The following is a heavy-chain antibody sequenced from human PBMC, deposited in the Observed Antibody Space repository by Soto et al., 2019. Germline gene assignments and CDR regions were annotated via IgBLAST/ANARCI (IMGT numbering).Heavy chain of an antibody. J-gene: IGHJ4*02. V-gene: IGHV3-23*01. CDR1: GFAFSDYA. D-gene: IGHD3-16*01. CDR3: AKGRTFFDF. Sequence: EVHLLESGGGLVQPGGSLRLSCAASGFAFSDYAMTWVRQAPGKGLEWVSDIIDGDGATHYADSVKGRFTISRDDSKNTLYLQMDSLRAEDAAVYYCAKGRTFFDFWGQGTLVTVSS. CDR2: IIDGDGAT.